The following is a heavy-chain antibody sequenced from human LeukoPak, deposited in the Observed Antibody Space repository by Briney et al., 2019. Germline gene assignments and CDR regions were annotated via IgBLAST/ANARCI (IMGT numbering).Heavy chain of an antibody. CDR3: ARDAPIAVAGTDI. CDR2: IYYTGST. D-gene: IGHD6-19*01. J-gene: IGHJ3*02. CDR1: GGSISSYY. V-gene: IGHV4-59*01. Sequence: SEALSLTCTVSGGSISSYYWSWIRQPPGKGLEWIGYIYYTGSTDYNPSLKSRVAISVDTSKNQFSLKLSSVTAADTAVYYCARDAPIAVAGTDIWGQGTMVTVSS.